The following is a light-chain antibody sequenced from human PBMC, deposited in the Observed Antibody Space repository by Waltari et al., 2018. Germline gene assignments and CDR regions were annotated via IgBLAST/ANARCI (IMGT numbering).Light chain of an antibody. CDR2: DAS. Sequence: DIQMTQSPPSLSASVGDRVTITCRATQGISTSLNWYQQKPGKAPNLLIYDASSLERGVPSRFSGSGSGTDFTLTISSLHPEDFATYYCQQSYTTPFTFGPGTKVDLK. CDR3: QQSYTTPFT. V-gene: IGKV1-39*01. J-gene: IGKJ3*01. CDR1: QGISTS.